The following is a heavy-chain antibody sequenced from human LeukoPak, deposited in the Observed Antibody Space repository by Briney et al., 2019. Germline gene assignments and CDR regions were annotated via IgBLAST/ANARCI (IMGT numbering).Heavy chain of an antibody. Sequence: ASVKVSCKASGYTFTSYYMHWVRQAPGQGLEWMGIINPSGGSTSYAQKFQGRVTMTRDTSTSTVYMELSSLRSEDTAVYYCARAIDYGGNSEREYFQHWGQGTLVTVSS. CDR3: ARAIDYGGNSEREYFQH. D-gene: IGHD4-23*01. V-gene: IGHV1-46*01. CDR1: GYTFTSYY. J-gene: IGHJ1*01. CDR2: INPSGGST.